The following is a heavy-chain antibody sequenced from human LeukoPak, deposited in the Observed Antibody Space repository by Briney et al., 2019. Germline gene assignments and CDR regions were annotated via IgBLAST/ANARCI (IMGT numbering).Heavy chain of an antibody. J-gene: IGHJ4*02. CDR2: ISYDGSNK. CDR3: ATDYYDSSGYYYNY. D-gene: IGHD3-22*01. CDR1: GFTFSSYA. V-gene: IGHV3-30-3*01. Sequence: GGSLRLSCAASGFTFSSYAMHWVRQAPGKGLEWVAVISYDGSNKYYADSVKGRFTISRDNSKNTLYLQMNSLRAEDTAVYYCATDYYDSSGYYYNYWGQGTLVTVSS.